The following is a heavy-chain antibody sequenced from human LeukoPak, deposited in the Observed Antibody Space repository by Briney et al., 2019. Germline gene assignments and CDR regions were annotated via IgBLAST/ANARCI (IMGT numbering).Heavy chain of an antibody. D-gene: IGHD2-2*01. CDR1: GYTLSTYG. V-gene: IGHV1-18*01. CDR3: ARAQGPVVVVPGANWYFDL. Sequence: ASVKVSCKASGYTLSTYGISWVRQAPGQGLEWMRWISGYNSDTKYAQNIQGRVTMTIDTSTSTAYMELRSLRSGDTAVYFCARAQGPVVVVPGANWYFDLWGRGTLVTVSS. J-gene: IGHJ2*01. CDR2: ISGYNSDT.